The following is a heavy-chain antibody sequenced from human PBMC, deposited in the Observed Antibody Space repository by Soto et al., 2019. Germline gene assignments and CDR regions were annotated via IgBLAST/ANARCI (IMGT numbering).Heavy chain of an antibody. CDR3: ARLFSSGWSAIDY. Sequence: SETLSLTCTVSGGSISSSSYYWGWIRHPPGKGLEWIGSIYYSGSTYYNPSLKSRVTISVDTSKNQFSLKLSSVTAADTAVYYCARLFSSGWSAIDYWGQGTLVTVSS. J-gene: IGHJ4*02. V-gene: IGHV4-39*01. CDR1: GGSISSSSYY. CDR2: IYYSGST. D-gene: IGHD6-19*01.